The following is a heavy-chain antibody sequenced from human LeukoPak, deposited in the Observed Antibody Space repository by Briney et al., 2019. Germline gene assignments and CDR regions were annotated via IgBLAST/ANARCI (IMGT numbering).Heavy chain of an antibody. V-gene: IGHV1-18*01. Sequence: GASVKVSCKASGYTFTSYGISWVRQAPGQGLEWMGWISAYNGNTNYAQKLQGRVTMTTDTSTSTAYMELRSLRSDDTAVYYCARAQYCSSTSCYTAYYYYYGMDVWGQGTTVTVSS. CDR3: ARAQYCSSTSCYTAYYYYYGMDV. CDR1: GYTFTSYG. CDR2: ISAYNGNT. J-gene: IGHJ6*02. D-gene: IGHD2-2*02.